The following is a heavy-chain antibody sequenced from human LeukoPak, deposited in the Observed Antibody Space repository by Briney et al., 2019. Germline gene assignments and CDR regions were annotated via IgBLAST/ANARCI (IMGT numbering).Heavy chain of an antibody. D-gene: IGHD6-19*01. CDR2: INTNTGNP. Sequence: GESLKISCKASGYTFTSYAMNWVRQAPGQGLEWMGWINTNTGNPTYAQGFTGWFVFSLDTSVSTAYLQISSLKAEDTAVYYCARKYSSGWYGLRSYYYYGMDVWGQGTTVTVSS. CDR1: GYTFTSYA. V-gene: IGHV7-4-1*02. J-gene: IGHJ6*02. CDR3: ARKYSSGWYGLRSYYYYGMDV.